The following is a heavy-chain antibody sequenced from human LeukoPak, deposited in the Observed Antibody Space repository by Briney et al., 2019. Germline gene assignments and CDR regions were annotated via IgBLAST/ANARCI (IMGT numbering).Heavy chain of an antibody. CDR2: INDIGNT. V-gene: IGHV4-34*01. Sequence: WQTLSLTCAVYGGSFSGYYWSWIRQPPGKGLEWIGEINDIGNTNYDPSLRSRVTISVDTSKNQFSLSLTSATAADTAVYFCARLGSVGYYNYQYMDIWGNGTTVTVSS. CDR3: ARLGSVGYYNYQYMDI. D-gene: IGHD3-10*01. CDR1: GGSFSGYY. J-gene: IGHJ6*03.